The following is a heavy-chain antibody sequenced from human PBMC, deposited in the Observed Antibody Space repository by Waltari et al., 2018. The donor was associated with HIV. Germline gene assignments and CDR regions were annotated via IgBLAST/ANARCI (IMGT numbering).Heavy chain of an antibody. CDR1: GYTFSNYG. D-gene: IGHD3-10*01. Sequence: QVQLVQSGAEVKKPGASVKVSCKASGYTFSNYGITWVPQAPGQGLEWMGWVTPYNGNTNYARNVQGRVTMTTDTSTTTAYMELRSLRSDDTALYYCARDRGKYYGSGTDSFDIWGQGTTVTVSS. V-gene: IGHV1-18*01. CDR3: ARDRGKYYGSGTDSFDI. J-gene: IGHJ3*02. CDR2: VTPYNGNT.